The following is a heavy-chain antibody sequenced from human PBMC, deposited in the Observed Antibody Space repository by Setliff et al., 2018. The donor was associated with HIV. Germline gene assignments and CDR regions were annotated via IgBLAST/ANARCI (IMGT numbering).Heavy chain of an antibody. CDR1: GRSFSGYY. J-gene: IGHJ4*02. Sequence: SETLSLTCAVYGRSFSGYYWNWIRQSPGKGLEWIGEINHSGGTYYNPSLKSRVSISVDRSKNHFSLRLSSVTAADTAVYYCARGGSRGSWYWDYWGQGTLVTVSS. CDR2: INHSGGT. CDR3: ARGGSRGSWYWDY. V-gene: IGHV4-34*01. D-gene: IGHD6-13*01.